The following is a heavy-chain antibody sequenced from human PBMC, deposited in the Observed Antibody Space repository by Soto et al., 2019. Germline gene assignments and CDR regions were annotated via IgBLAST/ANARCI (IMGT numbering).Heavy chain of an antibody. CDR3: ATDRVPTATTEYFDY. J-gene: IGHJ4*02. Sequence: GGSLRLSCAASGFTFSNYAMSWVRQAPGKGLEWVSAISGSGGSTYYADSGKGRFTISRDNSKNTLYLQMNSLRAEDTAVYYCATDRVPTATTEYFDYWGQGTLVTVSS. CDR2: ISGSGGST. V-gene: IGHV3-23*01. CDR1: GFTFSNYA. D-gene: IGHD2-2*01.